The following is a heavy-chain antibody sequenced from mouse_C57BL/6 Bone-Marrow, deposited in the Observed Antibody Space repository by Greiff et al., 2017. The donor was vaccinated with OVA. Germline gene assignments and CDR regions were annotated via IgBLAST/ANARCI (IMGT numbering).Heavy chain of an antibody. Sequence: EVNVVESGGGLVKPGGSLKLSCAASGFTFSDYGMHWVRQAPEKGLEWVAYISSGSSTIYYADTVKGRFTISRDNAKNTLFLQMTSLRSEDTAMYYCARAGTGTKGYYFDYWGQGTTLTVSS. D-gene: IGHD4-1*01. J-gene: IGHJ2*01. CDR1: GFTFSDYG. V-gene: IGHV5-17*01. CDR3: ARAGTGTKGYYFDY. CDR2: ISSGSSTI.